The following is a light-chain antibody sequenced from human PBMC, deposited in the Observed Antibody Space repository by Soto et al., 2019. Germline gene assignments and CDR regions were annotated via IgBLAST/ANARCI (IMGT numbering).Light chain of an antibody. CDR3: QQYGSSPPLP. V-gene: IGKV3-20*01. J-gene: IGKJ4*01. Sequence: EIVLTQSPGTLSLSPGERATLSCRASQSVSSSVLAWYQQKPDQAPRLLVYGASIRATGITDRFSGSGSETEFTLTISRLEPEDYAVYYCQQYGSSPPLPFGGGTKVEIK. CDR2: GAS. CDR1: QSVSSSV.